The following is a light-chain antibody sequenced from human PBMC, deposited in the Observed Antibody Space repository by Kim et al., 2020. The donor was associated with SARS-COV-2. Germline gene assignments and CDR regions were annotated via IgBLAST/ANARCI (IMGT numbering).Light chain of an antibody. CDR2: ATS. J-gene: IGKJ4*01. CDR1: QDISGG. Sequence: SASVGDRVTVTCRASQDISGGVAWYKQKPGKAPNLLIFATSSLQSGVPSRFSGSGSGTDFTLTITCLQPEDFATYYCQQANTFPLTFGGGTKLEIK. CDR3: QQANTFPLT. V-gene: IGKV1-12*01.